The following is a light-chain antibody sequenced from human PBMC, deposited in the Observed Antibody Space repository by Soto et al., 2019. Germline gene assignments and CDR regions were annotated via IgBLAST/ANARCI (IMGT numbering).Light chain of an antibody. CDR1: SSDVGGYNY. CDR2: EVS. Sequence: QSALTQPASVSGSPGQSITISCTGTSSDVGGYNYVSWYQQHPDKAPKLMIYEVSNRPSGVSNRFSGSKSGNTASLTISGLQAEDEADYYCTSYTTSSTHWVFGGGTKLIVL. J-gene: IGLJ3*02. V-gene: IGLV2-14*01. CDR3: TSYTTSSTHWV.